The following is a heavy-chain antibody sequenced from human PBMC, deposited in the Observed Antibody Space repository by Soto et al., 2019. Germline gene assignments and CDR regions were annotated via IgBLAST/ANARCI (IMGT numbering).Heavy chain of an antibody. CDR1: GESLSGYY. J-gene: IGHJ4*02. D-gene: IGHD3-22*01. Sequence: PSETLSLTCAVYGESLSGYYWNWIHQPPGKGLEWIGEISQSGDANYNPSLKSRVTMSVDTSRTQFSLRLSSVTAADTAVFYCARGRSAHYYDHTGIAYWGQGTLVTVSS. V-gene: IGHV4-34*01. CDR2: ISQSGDA. CDR3: ARGRSAHYYDHTGIAY.